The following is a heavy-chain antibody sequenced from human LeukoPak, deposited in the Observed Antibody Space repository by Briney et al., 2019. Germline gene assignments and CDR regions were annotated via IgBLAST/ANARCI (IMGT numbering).Heavy chain of an antibody. CDR2: IYYSGST. J-gene: IGHJ5*02. CDR1: GGSISSYY. CDR3: ARDSSAVDTAMVRGWFDP. D-gene: IGHD5-18*01. V-gene: IGHV4-59*01. Sequence: ASETLSLTCTVSGGSISSYYWSWIRQPPGKGLEWIGYIYYSGSTNYNPSLKSRVTISVDTSKNQFSLKLSSVTAADTVVYYCARDSSAVDTAMVRGWFDPWGQGTLVTVSS.